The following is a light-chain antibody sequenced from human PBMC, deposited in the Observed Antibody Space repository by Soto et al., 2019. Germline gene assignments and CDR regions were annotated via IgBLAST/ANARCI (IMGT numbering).Light chain of an antibody. CDR3: QSYDSSLSALVV. J-gene: IGLJ3*02. CDR1: SSDVGGYDY. V-gene: IGLV2-8*01. Sequence: QSALTQPPSASGSPGQSVTISCTGTSSDVGGYDYVSWYQQYPGKTPKLMIFEVTKRPSGVPDRFSGSKSGTSASLAITGLQAEDEASYYCQSYDSSLSALVVFGGGTKLTVL. CDR2: EVT.